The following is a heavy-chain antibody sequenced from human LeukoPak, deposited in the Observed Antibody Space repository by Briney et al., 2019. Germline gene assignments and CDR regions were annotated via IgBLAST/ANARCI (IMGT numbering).Heavy chain of an antibody. V-gene: IGHV4-4*07. J-gene: IGHJ4*02. CDR1: GGSISSYY. CDR3: ARSPQFDSSGQRRLYYFDY. Sequence: SETLSLTCTVSGGSISSYYWSWIRQPAGKGQEWIGRIYTSGSTNYNPSLKSRVTMSVDTSKNQFSLKLSSVTAADTAVYYCARSPQFDSSGQRRLYYFDYWGQGTLVTVSS. D-gene: IGHD3-22*01. CDR2: IYTSGST.